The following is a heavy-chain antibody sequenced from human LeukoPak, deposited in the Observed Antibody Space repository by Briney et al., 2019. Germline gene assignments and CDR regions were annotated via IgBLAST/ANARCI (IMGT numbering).Heavy chain of an antibody. CDR2: IRSSGSGT. CDR3: ARAHSSSWEY. V-gene: IGHV3-48*04. CDR1: GFTFSSFS. J-gene: IGHJ4*02. D-gene: IGHD6-13*01. Sequence: GGSLRLSCAASGFTFSSFSMNWVRQAPGKGLEWVSYIRSSGSGTDYTGSVKGRFTISRDNAKNSLYLQMNSLRAEDTAVYFCARAHSSSWEYWGQGALVTVSS.